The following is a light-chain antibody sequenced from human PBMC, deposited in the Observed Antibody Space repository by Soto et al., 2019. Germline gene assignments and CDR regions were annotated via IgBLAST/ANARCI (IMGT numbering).Light chain of an antibody. J-gene: IGKJ4*01. CDR3: HQRSDWPPLT. CDR1: RSVSSN. Sequence: EIVLTQSPATLSLSPGERATLSCRASRSVSSNLAWYQQKPGQAPRLLIYDASNRATGIPARFSGSGSGTDFTLTISSLEPEDFAVYCCHQRSDWPPLTFGGGTKVEIK. CDR2: DAS. V-gene: IGKV3-11*01.